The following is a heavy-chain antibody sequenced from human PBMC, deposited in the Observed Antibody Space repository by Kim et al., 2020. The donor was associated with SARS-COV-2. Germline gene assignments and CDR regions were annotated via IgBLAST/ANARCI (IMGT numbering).Heavy chain of an antibody. D-gene: IGHD3-10*01. J-gene: IGHJ4*02. V-gene: IGHV4-34*01. Sequence: NPPLKSRVTISVDTPKNQFSLKLSSVTAADTAVYYCARRHYYGSEYYFDYWGQGTLVTVSS. CDR3: ARRHYYGSEYYFDY.